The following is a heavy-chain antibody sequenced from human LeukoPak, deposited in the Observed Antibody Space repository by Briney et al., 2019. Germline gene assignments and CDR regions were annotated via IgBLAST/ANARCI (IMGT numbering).Heavy chain of an antibody. CDR1: GGSIRSSYYY. CDR3: ARGKPTYDFWSGYYKGPFYYYYGMDV. J-gene: IGHJ6*02. Sequence: SETLSLTCTVSGGSIRSSYYYWSWIRQPPGKGLEWIGEINHSGSTNYNPSLKSRVTISVDTSKNQFSLKLSSVTAADTAVYYCARGKPTYDFWSGYYKGPFYYYYGMDVWGQGTTVTVSS. V-gene: IGHV4-39*07. D-gene: IGHD3-3*01. CDR2: INHSGST.